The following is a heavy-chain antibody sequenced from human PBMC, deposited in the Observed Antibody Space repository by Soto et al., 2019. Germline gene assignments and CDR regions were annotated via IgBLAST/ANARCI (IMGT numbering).Heavy chain of an antibody. CDR2: IYYSGST. Sequence: PSEILSLTCTVSGGSISSSRYYWSWIRQPPGKGLEWIGYIYYSGSTNYNPSLKSRVTISVDTSKNQFSLKLSSVTAADTAVYYCARDSYCSGGSCYPDAFDIWGQGTMVTVSS. CDR1: GGSISSSRYY. J-gene: IGHJ3*02. V-gene: IGHV4-61*01. D-gene: IGHD2-15*01. CDR3: ARDSYCSGGSCYPDAFDI.